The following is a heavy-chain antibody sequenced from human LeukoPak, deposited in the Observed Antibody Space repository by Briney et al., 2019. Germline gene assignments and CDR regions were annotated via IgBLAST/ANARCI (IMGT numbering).Heavy chain of an antibody. CDR1: GFTFSDYY. CDR3: ARLRLGGTTRPHDY. D-gene: IGHD1-1*01. J-gene: IGHJ4*02. Sequence: PGGSLRLSCAASGFTFSDYYMSWIRQAPGKGLEWVSYVSGYADSVKGRFTISRDNAKNSLYLQMDSLRAEDTAVYYCARLRLGGTTRPHDYWGQGTMVTVSS. V-gene: IGHV3-11*01. CDR2: VSG.